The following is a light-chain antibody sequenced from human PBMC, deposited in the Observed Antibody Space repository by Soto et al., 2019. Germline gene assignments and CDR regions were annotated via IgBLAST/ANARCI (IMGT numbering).Light chain of an antibody. Sequence: QSVLTQPPSASASLGASVTLTCTLSSGYSNYKVDWYQQRPGKGPRFGMRVGTGGIVGSKGDGIPDRFSVLGSGQNRYLTIKNIQEEDESDYHCGADNGSGSNYVFGGGTKVTVL. CDR2: VGTGGIVG. CDR1: SGYSNYK. CDR3: GADNGSGSNYV. V-gene: IGLV9-49*01. J-gene: IGLJ2*01.